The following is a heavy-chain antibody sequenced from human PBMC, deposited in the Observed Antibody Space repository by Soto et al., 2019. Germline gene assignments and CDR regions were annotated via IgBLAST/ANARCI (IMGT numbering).Heavy chain of an antibody. CDR1: GFTCGSDC. CDR3: ARNRVVAVVGGDEHHGKDI. V-gene: IGHV3-7*01. CDR2: IKQDGCEK. Sequence: GGSVRLASAAPGFTCGSDCMSWVRQAPGEGREWLVNIKQDGCEKFYVDSVKGTFTISRDNPKNSLYLHMNNPRHEESAVYYCARNRVVAVVGGDEHHGKDIWGQVTTVTVS. D-gene: IGHD3-10*01. J-gene: IGHJ6*02.